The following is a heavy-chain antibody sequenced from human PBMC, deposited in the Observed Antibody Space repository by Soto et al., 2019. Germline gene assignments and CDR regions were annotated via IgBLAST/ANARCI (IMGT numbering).Heavy chain of an antibody. J-gene: IGHJ6*03. CDR2: ISGSGGST. CDR3: AKDSMSRYCSSTSCYGYYYMDV. CDR1: GFTFSSYA. D-gene: IGHD2-2*01. V-gene: IGHV3-23*01. Sequence: GGSLRLSCAASGFTFSSYAMSWVRQAPGKGLEWVSAISGSGGSTYYADSVKGRFTVSRDNSKNTLYLQMNSLRAEDTAVYYCAKDSMSRYCSSTSCYGYYYMDVWGKGTTVTVSS.